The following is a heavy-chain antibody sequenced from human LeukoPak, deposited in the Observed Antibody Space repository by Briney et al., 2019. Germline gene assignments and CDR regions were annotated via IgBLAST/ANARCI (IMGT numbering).Heavy chain of an antibody. CDR3: GGVY. Sequence: GGSLRLSCAASGFTFSRYAMNWVRQAPGTGLEWVSTVDTSGSSAYYADSVKGRFTISRDNSKNTVYLQMNNLRAEDTSIYYCGGVYWGQGTLVTVSS. J-gene: IGHJ4*02. CDR1: GFTFSRYA. CDR2: VDTSGSSA. V-gene: IGHV3-23*05.